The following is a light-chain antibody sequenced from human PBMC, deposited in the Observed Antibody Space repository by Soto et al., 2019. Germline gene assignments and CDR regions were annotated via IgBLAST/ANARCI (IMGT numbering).Light chain of an antibody. Sequence: QSALTQPASVSGSPGQSITISCTGTSSDVGRYNYVSWYQHHPGKAPKLVIYEVSNRPSGVSNRFSGSKSGNTASLTISGLQAKDEADYYCSSYTSSSTLVFGGGTKVTVL. V-gene: IGLV2-14*01. CDR2: EVS. CDR1: SSDVGRYNY. CDR3: SSYTSSSTLV. J-gene: IGLJ2*01.